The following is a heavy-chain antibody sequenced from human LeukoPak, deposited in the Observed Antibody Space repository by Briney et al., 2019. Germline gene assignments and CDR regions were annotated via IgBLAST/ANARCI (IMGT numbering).Heavy chain of an antibody. CDR3: ARASVDTAMVTELWYFDL. V-gene: IGHV3-30*02. D-gene: IGHD5-18*01. CDR2: IRYDGSNK. Sequence: GGSLRPSCAASGFTFSSYGMHWVRQAQGKGLEWGTFIRYDGSNKYYADSVKGRFTVSRENAKNSLYLQMNSLRAGDTAVYYCARASVDTAMVTELWYFDLWGRGTLVTVSS. J-gene: IGHJ2*01. CDR1: GFTFSSYG.